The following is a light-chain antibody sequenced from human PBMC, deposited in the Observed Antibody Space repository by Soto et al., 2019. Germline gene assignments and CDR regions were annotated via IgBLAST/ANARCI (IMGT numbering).Light chain of an antibody. CDR2: EVS. CDR1: SSDVGGYNY. V-gene: IGLV2-8*01. CDR3: SSYAGSNNSYV. J-gene: IGLJ1*01. Sequence: QSALTQPPSASGSPGQSVTISCTGTSSDVGGYNYVSWYQQHPGKAPKLMIYEVSKRPSGVPDRFSDSKSGNTASLTVSGLQAEDEADYYCSSYAGSNNSYVFGTGTKVTVL.